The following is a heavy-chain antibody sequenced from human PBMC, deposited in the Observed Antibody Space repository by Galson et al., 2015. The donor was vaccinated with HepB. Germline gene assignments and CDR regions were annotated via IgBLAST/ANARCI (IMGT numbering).Heavy chain of an antibody. V-gene: IGHV3-33*01. CDR3: ARGETYYYDSSGYLSPYFDY. D-gene: IGHD3-22*01. CDR1: GFTFSSYG. J-gene: IGHJ4*02. Sequence: SLRLSCAASGFTFSSYGMHWVRQAPGKGLEWVAVIWYDGSNKYYADSVKGRFTISRDNSKNTLYLQMNSLRAEDTAVYYCARGETYYYDSSGYLSPYFDYWGQGTLVTVSS. CDR2: IWYDGSNK.